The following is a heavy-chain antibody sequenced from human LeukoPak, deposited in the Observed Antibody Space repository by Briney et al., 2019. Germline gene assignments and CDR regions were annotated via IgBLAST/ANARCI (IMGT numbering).Heavy chain of an antibody. D-gene: IGHD3-10*01. CDR2: IYPGDSDT. CDR3: ARHDNGSGITWFDP. Sequence: GESLKISCTGSGYSFSNYWIGWVRRMPGKGLEWMGIIYPGDSDTTYSPSFQGQVTISADKSISTAYLQWSSLKASDTAMYYCARHDNGSGITWFDPWGQGTLVTVSS. CDR1: GYSFSNYW. J-gene: IGHJ5*02. V-gene: IGHV5-51*01.